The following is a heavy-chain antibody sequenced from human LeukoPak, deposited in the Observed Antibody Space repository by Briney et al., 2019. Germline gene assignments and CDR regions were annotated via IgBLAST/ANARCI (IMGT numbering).Heavy chain of an antibody. CDR2: IYTSGST. J-gene: IGHJ5*02. D-gene: IGHD4-17*01. Sequence: SETLSLTCTVSGGSISSNSYYWSWIRQPAGKGLEWIGRIYTSGSTNYNPSLKSRVTISVDTSKIQFSLKLSSVTAADTAVYYCARGPLTVTRGFDPWGQGTLVTVSS. CDR3: ARGPLTVTRGFDP. V-gene: IGHV4-61*02. CDR1: GGSISSNSYY.